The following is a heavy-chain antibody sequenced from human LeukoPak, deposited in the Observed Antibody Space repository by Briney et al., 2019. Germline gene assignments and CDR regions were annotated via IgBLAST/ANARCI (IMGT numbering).Heavy chain of an antibody. CDR1: GFTFSGSA. Sequence: GGSLRLSCAASGFTFSGSAMHWVRQASGKGLEWVGRIRSKANSYATAYAASVKGRFTSSRDDSKNTAYLQMNSLKTEDTAVYYCTVRAQIDYWGQGTLVTVSS. CDR2: IRSKANSYAT. D-gene: IGHD3-3*01. V-gene: IGHV3-73*01. J-gene: IGHJ4*02. CDR3: TVRAQIDY.